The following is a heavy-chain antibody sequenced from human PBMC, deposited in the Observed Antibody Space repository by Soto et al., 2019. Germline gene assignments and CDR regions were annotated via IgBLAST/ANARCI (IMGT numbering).Heavy chain of an antibody. V-gene: IGHV4-59*01. CDR1: GSSISPFY. CDR2: IYYTGST. D-gene: IGHD4-17*01. CDR3: TRVGGYYGDYPNFDY. Sequence: ETLSLTCTVSGSSISPFYWSWIRQPPGRGLEWIGYIYYTGSTKYNPSLKSRVTLSLGTSRNQLSLKLSSVTAADTAVYFCTRVGGYYGDYPNFDYWGPGTLVTSPQ. J-gene: IGHJ4*02.